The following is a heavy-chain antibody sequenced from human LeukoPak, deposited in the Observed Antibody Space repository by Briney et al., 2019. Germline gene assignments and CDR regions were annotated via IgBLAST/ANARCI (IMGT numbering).Heavy chain of an antibody. CDR2: ISGSGGST. D-gene: IGHD4-17*01. Sequence: GGSLRLSCAASKFTFSSFSMSWVRQAPGKGLEWVSAISGSGGSTYYADSVKGRFTISRDNSKNTLYLQMNSLRAEDTAVYYCAKGYGYGDYVGAFDIWGQGTMVTVSS. J-gene: IGHJ3*02. CDR1: KFTFSSFS. CDR3: AKGYGYGDYVGAFDI. V-gene: IGHV3-23*01.